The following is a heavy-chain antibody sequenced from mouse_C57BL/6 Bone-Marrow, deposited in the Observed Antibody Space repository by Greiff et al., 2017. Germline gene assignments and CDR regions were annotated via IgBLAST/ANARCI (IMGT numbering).Heavy chain of an antibody. V-gene: IGHV1-55*01. Sequence: VQLQQPGADLVKPGASVKMSCKASGYTFTSYWITWVKQRPGQGLEWIGDIYPTSGRTNYNEKFKSKAILTVDTSSNTSCMQLSSLTSEDSAVLYCARSGPLGRGIDYWGQGTTLTVSS. D-gene: IGHD4-1*01. CDR1: GYTFTSYW. CDR3: ARSGPLGRGIDY. CDR2: IYPTSGRT. J-gene: IGHJ2*01.